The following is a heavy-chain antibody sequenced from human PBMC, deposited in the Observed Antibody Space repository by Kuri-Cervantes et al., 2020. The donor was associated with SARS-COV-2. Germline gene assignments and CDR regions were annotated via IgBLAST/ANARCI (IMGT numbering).Heavy chain of an antibody. CDR1: GGSISSYY. J-gene: IGHJ1*01. CDR2: IYTSGST. CDR3: ARDRYCASTTCSLSP. D-gene: IGHD2-2*01. V-gene: IGHV4-4*07. Sequence: GSLRLSCTVSGGSISSYYWSWIRQPAGKGLEWIGRIYTSGSTNYNPSLKSRVTMSVDTSKNQFSLKLSSVTAADTAVYYCARDRYCASTTCSLSPWGQGTLVTV.